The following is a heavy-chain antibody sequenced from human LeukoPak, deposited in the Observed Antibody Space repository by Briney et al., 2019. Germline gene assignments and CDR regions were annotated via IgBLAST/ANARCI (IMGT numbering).Heavy chain of an antibody. J-gene: IGHJ4*02. V-gene: IGHV3-30*18. CDR3: AKDGVMSAGRSRGSGWFPGY. CDR2: ISYDGSNK. CDR1: GFTFSSYG. Sequence: PGGSLRLSCAASGFTFSSYGMHWVRQAPGKGLEWVAVISYDGSNKYYADSVKGRFTISRDNSKNTLYLQMNSLRAEDTAVYYCAKDGVMSAGRSRGSGWFPGYWGQGTLVAVSS. D-gene: IGHD6-19*01.